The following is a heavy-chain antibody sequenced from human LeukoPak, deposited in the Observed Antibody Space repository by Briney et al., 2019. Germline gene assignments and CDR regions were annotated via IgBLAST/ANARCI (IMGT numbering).Heavy chain of an antibody. V-gene: IGHV4-39*02. J-gene: IGHJ6*03. Sequence: SETLSLTCTVSGGSISSSSYYWGWIRQPPGKGLEWIGSIYYSGSTYYNPSLKSRFTISVHTSKNQFSLKLTSVTAADTAVYYCARDPAGYSYAFYYMDVWGKGTPVTVSS. D-gene: IGHD5-18*01. CDR3: ARDPAGYSYAFYYMDV. CDR1: GGSISSSSYY. CDR2: IYYSGST.